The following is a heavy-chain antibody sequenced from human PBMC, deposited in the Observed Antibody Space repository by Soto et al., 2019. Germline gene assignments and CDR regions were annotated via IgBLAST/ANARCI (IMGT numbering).Heavy chain of an antibody. J-gene: IGHJ5*02. D-gene: IGHD1-26*01. Sequence: PSETLSLTCTVSGGCISSGGYYWSWIRQHPGKGLEWIGYIYYSGSTYYNPSLKSRVTISVDTSKNQFSLKLSSVTAADTAVYYCARGSGSYWFDPWGQGTLVTVSS. V-gene: IGHV4-31*03. CDR1: GGCISSGGYY. CDR3: ARGSGSYWFDP. CDR2: IYYSGST.